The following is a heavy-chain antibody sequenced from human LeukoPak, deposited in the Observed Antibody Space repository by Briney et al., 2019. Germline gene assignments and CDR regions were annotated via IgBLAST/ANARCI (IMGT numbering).Heavy chain of an antibody. CDR3: ARVGRVYGDPSHCDN. Sequence: PSETLSLTCTVSGGSISSSSYYWGWIRQPPGKGLEWIGSIYYSGSTYYNPSLKSRVTISADTSKNQFSLKLSSVTAADTAMYYCARVGRVYGDPSHCDNWGQGTLVTVSS. CDR1: GGSISSSSYY. D-gene: IGHD4-17*01. V-gene: IGHV4-39*07. J-gene: IGHJ4*02. CDR2: IYYSGST.